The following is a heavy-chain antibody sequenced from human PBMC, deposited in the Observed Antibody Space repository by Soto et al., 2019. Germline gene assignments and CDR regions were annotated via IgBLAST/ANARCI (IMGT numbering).Heavy chain of an antibody. V-gene: IGHV1-18*01. J-gene: IGHJ4*02. CDR3: ARGAWPYYFDY. CDR1: GYAFTRYG. CDR2: INAYNGNT. Sequence: ASVKVYCKAAGYAFTRYGIRWVRQAPGQGLEWMGWINAYNGNTDYAQKFQGRVTMTTDTSTSTAYMELRSLRSDDTAVYYCARGAWPYYFDYWGQGTLVTVSS.